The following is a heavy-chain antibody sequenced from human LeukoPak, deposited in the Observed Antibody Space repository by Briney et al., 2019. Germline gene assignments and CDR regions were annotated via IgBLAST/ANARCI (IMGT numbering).Heavy chain of an antibody. CDR1: GGSIKSGGYY. CDR3: ARGEGNYYDSDINGYYTGAFDI. J-gene: IGHJ3*02. CDR2: IYYTGSV. Sequence: SQTLSLTCTVSGGSIKSGGYYWSWIRQHPGKGLEWIGYIYYTGSVYYNPSLKRRLTISVDTSVNQFSLNLNYVTAADTAVYFCARGEGNYYDSDINGYYTGAFDIWGQGTMVTVSS. V-gene: IGHV4-31*03. D-gene: IGHD3-22*01.